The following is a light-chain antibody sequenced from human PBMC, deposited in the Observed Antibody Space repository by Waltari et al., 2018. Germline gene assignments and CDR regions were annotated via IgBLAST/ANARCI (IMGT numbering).Light chain of an antibody. J-gene: IGKJ2*01. V-gene: IGKV3-15*01. CDR2: GAS. CDR3: QQYNNWRT. CDR1: QSISRH. Sequence: EILMTQSPATLSVSPVERATLSCRASQSISRHLAWYQQKPGQAPRLLIYGASNKAIGIPAMFSGSWSGTECTLTISNLQSEDFAVYYCQQYNNWRTFGQGTKLEIK.